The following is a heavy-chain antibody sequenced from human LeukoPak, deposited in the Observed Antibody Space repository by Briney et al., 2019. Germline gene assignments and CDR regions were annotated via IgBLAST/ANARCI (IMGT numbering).Heavy chain of an antibody. CDR2: IYYSGST. Sequence: SETLSLTCTVSGGSISSYYWSWIRQPPGKGLEWIGYIYYSGSTNYNPSLKSRVTISVDTSKNQFSLKLSSVAAADTAVYYCATSGSYKLGPYYYGMDVWGQGTTVTVSS. D-gene: IGHD3-10*01. J-gene: IGHJ6*02. CDR1: GGSISSYY. V-gene: IGHV4-59*08. CDR3: ATSGSYKLGPYYYGMDV.